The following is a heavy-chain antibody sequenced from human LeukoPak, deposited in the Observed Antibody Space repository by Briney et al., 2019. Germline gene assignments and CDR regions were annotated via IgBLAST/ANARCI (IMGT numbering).Heavy chain of an antibody. CDR3: ARTSRYYDSSGYYHYYFDY. Sequence: GGSLRLSCAASGFTFDDYGMSWVRQAPWKGLEWVSGFKWNGGSTTYADSVKGRFTISRDNAKNSLYLQMNSLRAEDTALYHCARTSRYYDSSGYYHYYFDYWGQGTLVTVSS. D-gene: IGHD3-22*01. CDR2: FKWNGGST. V-gene: IGHV3-20*01. CDR1: GFTFDDYG. J-gene: IGHJ4*02.